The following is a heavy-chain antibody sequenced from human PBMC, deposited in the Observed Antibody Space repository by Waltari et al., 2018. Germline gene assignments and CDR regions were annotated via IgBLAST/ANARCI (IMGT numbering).Heavy chain of an antibody. J-gene: IGHJ4*02. Sequence: EVQLVESGGGLVQPGGSLRLSCAASGLSFRKYWMNWFRKATGTGLEWVANIKQDGSETYYLDSVQGLFTISRDNAKNSLYLEMNSLRAEDTAVYYCASRYCTISRCYSSSWNSFDCWGQGTLVTVSS. V-gene: IGHV3-7*03. CDR1: GLSFRKYW. CDR3: ASRYCTISRCYSSSWNSFDC. CDR2: IKQDGSET. D-gene: IGHD6-13*01.